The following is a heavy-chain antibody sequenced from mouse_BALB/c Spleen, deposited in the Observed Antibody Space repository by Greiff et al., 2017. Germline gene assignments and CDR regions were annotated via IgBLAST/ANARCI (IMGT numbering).Heavy chain of an antibody. CDR3: ASDYAMDY. CDR2: INSNGGST. J-gene: IGHJ4*01. CDR1: GFTFSSYG. Sequence: EVMLVESGGGLVQPGGSLKLSCAASGFTFSSYGMSWVRQTPDKRLELVATINSNGGSTYYPDSVKGRFTISRDNAKNTLYLQMSSLKSEDTAMYYCASDYAMDYWGQGTSVTVSS. V-gene: IGHV5-6-3*01.